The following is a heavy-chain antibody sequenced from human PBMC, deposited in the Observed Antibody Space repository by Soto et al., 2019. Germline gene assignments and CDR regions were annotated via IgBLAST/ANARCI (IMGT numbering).Heavy chain of an antibody. CDR1: GFTFSSYA. CDR2: ISGSGGST. Sequence: GGSLRLSCAASGFTFSSYAMSWVRQAPGKGLEWISAISGSGGSTYYADSVKGRFTISRDNSKNTLYLQMNSLRAEDTAVYYCAKVHYDFWSGYSLAHFDYWGQGTLVTVSS. CDR3: AKVHYDFWSGYSLAHFDY. J-gene: IGHJ4*02. V-gene: IGHV3-23*01. D-gene: IGHD3-3*01.